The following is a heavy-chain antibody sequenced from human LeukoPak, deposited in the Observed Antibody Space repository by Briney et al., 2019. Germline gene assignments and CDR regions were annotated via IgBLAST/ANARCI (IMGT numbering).Heavy chain of an antibody. Sequence: GGSLRLSCAASGFTFSNYAMSWVRQAPGKGLEWVTAITERGGSTYYADSVKGRFTISRDHSKNTLYLQMNSLRAEDTAVYYCAKVHGEATVVTLAFDYWGQGTLVTVSS. CDR1: GFTFSNYA. J-gene: IGHJ4*02. CDR2: ITERGGST. V-gene: IGHV3-23*01. D-gene: IGHD4-23*01. CDR3: AKVHGEATVVTLAFDY.